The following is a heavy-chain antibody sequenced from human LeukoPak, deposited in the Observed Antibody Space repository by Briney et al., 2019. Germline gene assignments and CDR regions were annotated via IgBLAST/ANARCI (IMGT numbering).Heavy chain of an antibody. D-gene: IGHD1-26*01. J-gene: IGHJ4*02. CDR2: IWYDGNNK. CDR3: ARALGGPYDY. V-gene: IGHV3-33*01. CDR1: GFTFSSYG. Sequence: PGRSLRLSCAASGFTFSSYGMHWVRQAPGKGLEWVAVIWYDGNNKKYADSVKGRFTISRDNSKSTLYLQMNSLRAEDTAVYYCARALGGPYDYWGQGTLVTVSS.